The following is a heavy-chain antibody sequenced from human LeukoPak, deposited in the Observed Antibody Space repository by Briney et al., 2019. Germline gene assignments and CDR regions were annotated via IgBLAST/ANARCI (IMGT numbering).Heavy chain of an antibody. Sequence: GASVKVSCKASGGTFSSYAISWVRQAPGQGLEWMGGIIPIFGTANYAQKFQGRVTITADESTSTAYMELSSLRSEDTAVYYCARGYCSSTSCYDASYYYYMDVWGKGTTVTVSS. CDR2: IIPIFGTA. D-gene: IGHD2-2*01. CDR1: GGTFSSYA. CDR3: ARGYCSSTSCYDASYYYYMDV. V-gene: IGHV1-69*13. J-gene: IGHJ6*03.